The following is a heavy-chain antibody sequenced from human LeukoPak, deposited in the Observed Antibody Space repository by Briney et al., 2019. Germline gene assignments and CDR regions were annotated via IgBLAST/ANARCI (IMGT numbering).Heavy chain of an antibody. V-gene: IGHV4-61*01. J-gene: IGHJ4*02. Sequence: SETLSLTCTVSGGSISSRSYYWSWIRQPPGKGLEWIGYIYYSGSTNYNPSLKSRVIISVDTSKNQFSLKLSSVTAADTAVYYCARHEDTAMVVAPFDYWGQGTLVTVSS. CDR3: ARHEDTAMVVAPFDY. CDR2: IYYSGST. D-gene: IGHD5-18*01. CDR1: GGSISSRSYY.